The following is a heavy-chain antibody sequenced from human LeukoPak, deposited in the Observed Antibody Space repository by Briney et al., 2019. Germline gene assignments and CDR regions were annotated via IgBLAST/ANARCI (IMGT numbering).Heavy chain of an antibody. J-gene: IGHJ4*02. CDR3: ARARLAMSDVFDS. Sequence: SETLSLTCSVFGHSVSSYYWIWIRQPPGKGLEWIGYVYHSGSTNYNPSLNSRVTISLDTSKNQFSLKLTSVTAADTAVYYCARARLAMSDVFDSWGQGTLVTVSS. CDR1: GHSVSSYY. CDR2: VYHSGST. V-gene: IGHV4-59*02. D-gene: IGHD2-21*01.